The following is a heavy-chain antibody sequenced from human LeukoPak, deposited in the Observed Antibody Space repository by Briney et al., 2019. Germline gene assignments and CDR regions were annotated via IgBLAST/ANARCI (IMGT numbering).Heavy chain of an antibody. V-gene: IGHV4-30-4*08. J-gene: IGHJ6*03. Sequence: PSETLSLTCTVSGGSISSGDYYWSWIRQPPGKGLEWIGYIYYSGSTYYNPSLKSRVTISVDTSKNQFSLKLSSVTAADTAVYYCARAEYYSTLYCYYYMDVWGKGTTVTVSS. CDR3: ARAEYYSTLYCYYYMDV. CDR1: GGSISSGDYY. CDR2: IYYSGST. D-gene: IGHD4-11*01.